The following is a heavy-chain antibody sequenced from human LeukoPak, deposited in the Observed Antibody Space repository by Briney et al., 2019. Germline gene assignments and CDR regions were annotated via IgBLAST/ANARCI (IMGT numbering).Heavy chain of an antibody. CDR1: GFTFSSYA. D-gene: IGHD3-22*01. CDR3: ARDETHYYDSSGYTYYYGMDV. V-gene: IGHV3-30-3*01. J-gene: IGHJ6*02. Sequence: GGSLRLSCAASGFTFSSYAMHWVRQAPGNGLEWVAVISYDGSNKYYADSVKGRFTISRDNSKNTLYLQMNSLRAEDTAVYYCARDETHYYDSSGYTYYYGMDVWGQGTTVTVSS. CDR2: ISYDGSNK.